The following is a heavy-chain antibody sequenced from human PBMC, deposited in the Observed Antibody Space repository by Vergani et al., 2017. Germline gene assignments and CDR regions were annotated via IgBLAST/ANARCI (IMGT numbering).Heavy chain of an antibody. J-gene: IGHJ5*02. CDR2: IYHSGST. CDR3: AREEFTGSSPTTNWFDP. D-gene: IGHD1-26*01. V-gene: IGHV4-38-2*02. CDR1: GYSISSGYY. Sequence: QVQLQESGPGLVKPSETLSLTCAVSGYSISSGYYWGGIRQPPGKGLGWIGSIYHSGSTYYNPSLKIRVTIAVDTSKNQFSLKLTSVTAADTAVYYCAREEFTGSSPTTNWFDPWGQGTLVTVSS.